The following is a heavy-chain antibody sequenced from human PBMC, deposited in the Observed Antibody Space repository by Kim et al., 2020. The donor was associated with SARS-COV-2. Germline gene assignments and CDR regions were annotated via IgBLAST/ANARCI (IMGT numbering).Heavy chain of an antibody. CDR2: ISSSGSTI. CDR3: ARCSVAPDYYDSSEPGWFDP. V-gene: IGHV3-48*03. D-gene: IGHD3-22*01. Sequence: GGSLRLSCAASGFTFSSYEMNWVRQAPGKGLEWVSYISSSGSTIYYADSVKGRFTISRDNAKNSLYLQMNSLRAEDTAVYYCARCSVAPDYYDSSEPGWFDPWGQGTLVTVSS. CDR1: GFTFSSYE. J-gene: IGHJ5*02.